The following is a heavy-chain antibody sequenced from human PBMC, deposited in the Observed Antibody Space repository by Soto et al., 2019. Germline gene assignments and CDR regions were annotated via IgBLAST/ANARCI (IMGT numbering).Heavy chain of an antibody. Sequence: QITLKESGPTLVKPTQTLTLTCTFSGFSLSTSGVGVGWIRQPPGKGLEWLALIYWDDDKRYSPSLKSRLTITKDTSKSQVVLTMTNVDPADTATYYCAHTRAIVVIVAEDEYFQHWGQGTLVTVSS. CDR2: IYWDDDK. CDR1: GFSLSTSGVG. J-gene: IGHJ1*01. V-gene: IGHV2-5*02. D-gene: IGHD3-22*01. CDR3: AHTRAIVVIVAEDEYFQH.